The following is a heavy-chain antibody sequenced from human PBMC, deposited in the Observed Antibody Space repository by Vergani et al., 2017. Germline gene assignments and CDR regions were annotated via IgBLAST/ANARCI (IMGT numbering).Heavy chain of an antibody. Sequence: EVQLVQSGAEVKKPGESLKISCKGSGYSFTSYWIGWLRQMPGKGLDWMGIIYPGDSDTRYSPSFQGQVTISADKSISTAYLQWSSLKASDTAMYYCARRSGRHAWGNWFDPWGQGTLVTVSS. CDR1: GYSFTSYW. D-gene: IGHD1-26*01. CDR2: IYPGDSDT. V-gene: IGHV5-51*03. CDR3: ARRSGRHAWGNWFDP. J-gene: IGHJ5*02.